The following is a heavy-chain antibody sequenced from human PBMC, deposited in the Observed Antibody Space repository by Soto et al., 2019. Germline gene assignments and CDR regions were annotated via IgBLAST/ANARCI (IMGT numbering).Heavy chain of an antibody. D-gene: IGHD4-17*01. J-gene: IGHJ4*02. CDR1: GGSISSYY. CDR3: ARLLDYGGNSYYFDY. Sequence: SETLSLTCTVSGGSISSYYWSWIRQPPGKGLEWIGYIYYSGSTNYNPSLKSRVTISVDTSKNQFSLKLSSVTAADTAVYYCARLLDYGGNSYYFDYWGQGTLVTVS. CDR2: IYYSGST. V-gene: IGHV4-59*08.